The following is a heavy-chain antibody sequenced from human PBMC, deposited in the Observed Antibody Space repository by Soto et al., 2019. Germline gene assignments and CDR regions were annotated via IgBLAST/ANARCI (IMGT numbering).Heavy chain of an antibody. CDR3: RVNGPLFDD. CDR2: INQDGSEK. D-gene: IGHD2-8*01. Sequence: GGSLRLSCAGSGFTSSTYWMSWVRQAPGKGLEYVANINQDGSEKYYVDSVKGRFTISRDNAKNSLYLQMNSLRADDTALYYCRVNGPLFDDWGQGTLVTVSS. CDR1: GFTSSTYW. J-gene: IGHJ4*02. V-gene: IGHV3-7*05.